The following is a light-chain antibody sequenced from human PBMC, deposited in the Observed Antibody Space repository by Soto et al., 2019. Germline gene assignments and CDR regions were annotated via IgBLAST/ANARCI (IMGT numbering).Light chain of an antibody. J-gene: IGLJ3*02. V-gene: IGLV2-11*01. CDR1: NSDVGRYNP. CDR2: AVR. CDR3: FSYTANDNWV. Sequence: QSVLTQPHSVSGSPGQSVTISCTGTNSDVGRYNPVSWYQQLPGKAPQLIISAVRQRPSGVPDRFSGSKSGNTASLTISGLQTDDEADYFCFSYTANDNWVFGGGTKVTVL.